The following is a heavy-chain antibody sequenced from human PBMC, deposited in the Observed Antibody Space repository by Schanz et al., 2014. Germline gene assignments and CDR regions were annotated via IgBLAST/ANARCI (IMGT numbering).Heavy chain of an antibody. D-gene: IGHD3-10*01. CDR2: ISSSSMYI. CDR3: ARGIITMVRGGDVGAFDI. Sequence: EVRLVESGGGLVKPGGSLRLSCAASGFSFSTYGMTWVRQAPGKGLEWVSSISSSSMYIYQADSMRGRFTISRDNAKNSLYLQVNNLSAEDTAVYYCARGIITMVRGGDVGAFDIWGQGTMXTVSS. J-gene: IGHJ3*02. V-gene: IGHV3-21*01. CDR1: GFSFSTYG.